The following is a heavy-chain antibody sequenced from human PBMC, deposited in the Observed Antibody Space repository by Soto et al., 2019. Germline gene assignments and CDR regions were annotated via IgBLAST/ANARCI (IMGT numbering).Heavy chain of an antibody. D-gene: IGHD6-19*01. Sequence: APVKVSCQASGYSFTSYGINWVRQAPGQGLEWMGWISGYNGNTDYAQKFQGRVTMTTDTSTSTVYMELRSLRSGDTAVYYCARDASGWSNWGQGTLVTVSS. J-gene: IGHJ4*02. CDR1: GYSFTSYG. CDR3: ARDASGWSN. CDR2: ISGYNGNT. V-gene: IGHV1-18*01.